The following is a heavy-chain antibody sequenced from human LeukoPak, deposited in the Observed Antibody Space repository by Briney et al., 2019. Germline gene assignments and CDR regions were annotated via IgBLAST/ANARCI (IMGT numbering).Heavy chain of an antibody. D-gene: IGHD5-24*01. CDR1: GFTFSSYN. Sequence: GGSLRLSCAASGFTFSSYNMNWVRQAPGKGLEWVSSITSSSTYIYYADSVRGRFTISRDNAKNSLYLQMNSLRAEDTAVYYCVRRYMATSAEDFDYWGQGTLVTVSS. V-gene: IGHV3-21*01. J-gene: IGHJ4*02. CDR3: VRRYMATSAEDFDY. CDR2: ITSSSTYI.